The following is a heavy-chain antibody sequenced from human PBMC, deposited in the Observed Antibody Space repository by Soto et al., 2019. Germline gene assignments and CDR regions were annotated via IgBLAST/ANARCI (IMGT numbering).Heavy chain of an antibody. V-gene: IGHV5-51*01. Sequence: ESLKISFKGAGYSFTSYWIGWVRQMPGKGLEWMGIIYPGDSDTRYSPSFQGQVTISADKSISTAYLQWSSLKASDTAMYYCARRRANSSGWLGDNWFDPWGQGTLVTVSS. CDR2: IYPGDSDT. CDR1: GYSFTSYW. D-gene: IGHD6-19*01. J-gene: IGHJ5*02. CDR3: ARRRANSSGWLGDNWFDP.